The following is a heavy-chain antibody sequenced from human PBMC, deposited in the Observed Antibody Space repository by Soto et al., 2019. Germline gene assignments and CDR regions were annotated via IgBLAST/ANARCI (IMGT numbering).Heavy chain of an antibody. CDR1: GGSISSSSYY. V-gene: IGHV4-39*02. Sequence: PSETLSLTCTVSGGSISSSSYYWGWIRQPPGKGLEWIGSIYYSGSTYYNPSLKSRVTISVDTSKNQFSLQLSSVTPADTAVYYCARDRFMDSSGYYSNYYYGMDVWGQGTTVTVSS. CDR2: IYYSGST. CDR3: ARDRFMDSSGYYSNYYYGMDV. J-gene: IGHJ6*02. D-gene: IGHD3-22*01.